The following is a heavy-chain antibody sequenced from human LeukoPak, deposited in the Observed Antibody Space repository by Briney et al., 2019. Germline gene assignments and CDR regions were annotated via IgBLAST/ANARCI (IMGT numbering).Heavy chain of an antibody. CDR2: IYTSGST. V-gene: IGHV4-61*02. J-gene: IGHJ3*02. Sequence: SETLSLTCTVSGGSITSGTYYWSWIRQPAGKGLEWIGRIYTSGSTNYNPSLKSRVTISVDTSKNQFSLKLSSVTAADTAVYYCARDATMVRGGAFDIWGQGTMVTVSS. CDR3: ARDATMVRGGAFDI. CDR1: GGSITSGTYY. D-gene: IGHD3-10*01.